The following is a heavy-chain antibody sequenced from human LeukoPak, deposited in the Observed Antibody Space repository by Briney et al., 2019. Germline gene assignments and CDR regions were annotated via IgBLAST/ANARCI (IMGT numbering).Heavy chain of an antibody. CDR3: ARTSEGYCSGGSCWDYYYYMDV. J-gene: IGHJ6*03. CDR1: GYSISSGYY. D-gene: IGHD2-15*01. Sequence: PSETLSLTCTVSGYSISSGYYWGWIRPPPGKGLEWIGSMYHSGSTYYNPSLKSRVTISVDTSKNQFSLKLSSVTAADTAVYYCARTSEGYCSGGSCWDYYYYMDVWGKGTTVTVSS. CDR2: MYHSGST. V-gene: IGHV4-38-2*02.